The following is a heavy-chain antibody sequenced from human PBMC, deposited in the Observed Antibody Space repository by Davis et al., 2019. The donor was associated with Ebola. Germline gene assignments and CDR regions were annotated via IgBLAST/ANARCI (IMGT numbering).Heavy chain of an antibody. CDR3: ARAPTGYSSGWYFSWVDY. D-gene: IGHD6-19*01. CDR2: IKQDGSEK. J-gene: IGHJ4*02. V-gene: IGHV3-7*01. Sequence: GESLKISCAASGFTFSRYWMSWVRQAPGKGLEWVANIKQDGSEKYYVDSVKGRFTISRDNAKNSLYLQMNSLRDEDTAVYYCARAPTGYSSGWYFSWVDYWGQGTLVTVSS. CDR1: GFTFSRYW.